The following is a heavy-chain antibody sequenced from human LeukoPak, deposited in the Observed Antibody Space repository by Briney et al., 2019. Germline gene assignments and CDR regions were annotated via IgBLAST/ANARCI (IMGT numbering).Heavy chain of an antibody. CDR3: AINYYDYVWGSYRSDY. V-gene: IGHV1-18*01. CDR2: ISAYNGNT. J-gene: IGHJ4*02. Sequence: ASVKVSCKASGYTFTSYGISWVRPAPGQGLEWMGWISAYNGNTNYAQKLQGRVTMTTDTSTSTAYMELRSLRSDDTAVYYCAINYYDYVWGSYRSDYWGQGTLVTVSS. CDR1: GYTFTSYG. D-gene: IGHD3-16*02.